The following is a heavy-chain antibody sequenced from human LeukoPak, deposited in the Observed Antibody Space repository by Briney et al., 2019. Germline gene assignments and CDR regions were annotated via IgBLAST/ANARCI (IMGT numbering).Heavy chain of an antibody. Sequence: GASVKVSCKASGYTFTSYDINWVRQATGQGLEWMGWMNPNSGNTGYAQKFQGRVTMTRNTSISTAYMELSSLRSEDTAVYYCARCSSSWSSLYYYYYYMDVWGKGTTVTISS. CDR2: MNPNSGNT. D-gene: IGHD6-13*01. CDR3: ARCSSSWSSLYYYYYYMDV. CDR1: GYTFTSYD. V-gene: IGHV1-8*01. J-gene: IGHJ6*03.